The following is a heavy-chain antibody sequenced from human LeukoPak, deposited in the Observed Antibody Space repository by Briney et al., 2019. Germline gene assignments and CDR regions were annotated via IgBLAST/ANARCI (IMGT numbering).Heavy chain of an antibody. V-gene: IGHV1-69*04. J-gene: IGHJ3*02. CDR2: IIPILGIA. CDR1: GYTFSTYY. CDR3: AREGVPDAFDI. D-gene: IGHD1-1*01. Sequence: SVKFSCKASGYTFSTYYMHWVRQAPGQGLEWMGRIIPILGIANYAQKFQGRVTITADKSTSTAYMELSSLRSEDTAVYYCAREGVPDAFDIWGQGTMVTVSS.